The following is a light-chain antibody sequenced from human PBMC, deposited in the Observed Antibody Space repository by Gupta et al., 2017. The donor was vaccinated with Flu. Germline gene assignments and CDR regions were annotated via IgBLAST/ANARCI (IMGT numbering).Light chain of an antibody. Sequence: QSALTQPASVSGSPGQSVAISCTGTSSDIGSSTYVSWYQHHPGKAPKLMISDVTNRPSGVSNRFSGSKSGNTASMTISGLQAEDEGYYYCTLYTTTSTPWVFGGGTKLTVL. J-gene: IGLJ3*02. CDR3: TLYTTTSTPWV. CDR2: DVT. CDR1: SSDIGSSTY. V-gene: IGLV2-14*01.